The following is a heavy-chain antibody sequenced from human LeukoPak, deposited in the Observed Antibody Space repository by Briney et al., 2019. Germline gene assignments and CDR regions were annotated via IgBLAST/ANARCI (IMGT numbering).Heavy chain of an antibody. Sequence: SETLSLTCGVYGGSFSGYYWSWIRQPPGKGLEWIGEINHSGSTNYNPSLKSRVTISVDRSKNQFSLKLSSVTAADTAVYYCARDQGYSYGLDYWGQGTLVTVSS. V-gene: IGHV4-34*01. CDR3: ARDQGYSYGLDY. CDR1: GGSFSGYY. CDR2: INHSGST. D-gene: IGHD5-18*01. J-gene: IGHJ4*02.